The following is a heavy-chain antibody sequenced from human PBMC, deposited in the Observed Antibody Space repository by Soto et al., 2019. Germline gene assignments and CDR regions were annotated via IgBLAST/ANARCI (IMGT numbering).Heavy chain of an antibody. CDR1: GYTFISYA. J-gene: IGHJ4*02. Sequence: ASVNVSCKTSGYTFISYAMHWVRQAPGQRLEWMGWISVNGNTDYSQKFQGRVTITRDTSASTSYMELTSLGSEDTAVYYCARDNPPAAGSYYDYWGQGTLVTVSS. D-gene: IGHD6-13*01. CDR2: ISVNGNT. CDR3: ARDNPPAAGSYYDY. V-gene: IGHV1-3*01.